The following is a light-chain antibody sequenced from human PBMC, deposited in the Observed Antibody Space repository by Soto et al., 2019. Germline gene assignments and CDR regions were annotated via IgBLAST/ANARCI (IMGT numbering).Light chain of an antibody. Sequence: DIQMTQSPSSLSASVGDRVTITCRASETIGKYLNWYQQKPGKPPKLLIYDASNLNTGVPSRFSGSGSQTDFTFAISSLQPEYIATYDCQHYNYDTPTYPFGQGTKLEIK. CDR3: QHYNYDTPTYP. CDR2: DAS. CDR1: ETIGKY. J-gene: IGKJ2*01. V-gene: IGKV1-33*01.